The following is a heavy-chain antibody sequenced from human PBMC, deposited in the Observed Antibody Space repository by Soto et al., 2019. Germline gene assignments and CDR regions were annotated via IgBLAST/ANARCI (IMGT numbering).Heavy chain of an antibody. V-gene: IGHV3-23*01. CDR1: GFTFGTTD. J-gene: IGHJ6*02. Sequence: QLLQSGGGLVQPGGSLTLSCAASGFTFGTTDMSWVRQAPGEGLEWVSTIDGSGGITYYADSVKGRFTISRDNSRNTVYLQMNSLRGDDTALYYCARGPYYYGMDVWGQGTTVTVSS. CDR2: IDGSGGIT. CDR3: ARGPYYYGMDV.